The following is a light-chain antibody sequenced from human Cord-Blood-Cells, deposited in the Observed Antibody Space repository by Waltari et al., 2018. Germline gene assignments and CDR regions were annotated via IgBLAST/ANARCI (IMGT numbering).Light chain of an antibody. V-gene: IGLV2-8*01. CDR1: SSDVGGYNY. Sequence: QSALTQPPSASGSPGQSVTISCTGTSSDVGGYNYVSWYQQHPGKAPKLMIYEVSKRPSGGPGRVSGSKSGNTASLTVSGLQAEDEADYYCSSYAGSNNPHVVFGGGTKLTVL. CDR2: EVS. J-gene: IGLJ2*01. CDR3: SSYAGSNNPHVV.